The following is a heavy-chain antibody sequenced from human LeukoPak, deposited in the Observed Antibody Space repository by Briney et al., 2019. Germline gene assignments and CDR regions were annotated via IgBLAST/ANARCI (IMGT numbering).Heavy chain of an antibody. CDR1: GSLISGSA. J-gene: IGHJ4*02. CDR2: VRSKENDYAT. D-gene: IGHD3-10*01. V-gene: IGHV3-73*01. CDR3: AWAGYNLRLLDY. Sequence: AGGSLRLSCAASGSLISGSAMHWVRQVPGTGLQWIGRVRSKENDYATSYAASMEGRFTISRDDSQNTAYLQVSSLKTEDTAVYYCAWAGYNLRLLDYWGQGTLVTVSS.